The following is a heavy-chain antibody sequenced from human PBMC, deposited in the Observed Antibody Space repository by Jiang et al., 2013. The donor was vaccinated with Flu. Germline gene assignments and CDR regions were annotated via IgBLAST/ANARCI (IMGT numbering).Heavy chain of an antibody. CDR3: ARGAFVATVPQTHFDY. D-gene: IGHD5-12*01. J-gene: IGHJ4*02. CDR1: GYTFTSYA. Sequence: SGAEVKKPGASVKVSCKASGYTFTSYAMHWVRQAPGQRLEWMGWINAGNGNTKYSQKFQGRVTITRDTSASTAYMELSSLRSEDTAVYYCARGAFVATVPQTHFDYWGQGTLVTVSS. CDR2: INAGNGNT. V-gene: IGHV1-3*01.